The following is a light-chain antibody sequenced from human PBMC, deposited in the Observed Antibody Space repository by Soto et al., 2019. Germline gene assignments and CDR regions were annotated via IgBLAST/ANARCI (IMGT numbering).Light chain of an antibody. Sequence: EFVLTQSPATLSLSPGERATLSCRASQSVSSYLVWYQQKPGQAPRLLIYDASNRATGIPARFIGSGSGTDFTLTISSREPEDFAVYYCQHRISWPSTFGQGTRLEI. CDR3: QHRISWPST. J-gene: IGKJ5*01. V-gene: IGKV3-11*01. CDR2: DAS. CDR1: QSVSSY.